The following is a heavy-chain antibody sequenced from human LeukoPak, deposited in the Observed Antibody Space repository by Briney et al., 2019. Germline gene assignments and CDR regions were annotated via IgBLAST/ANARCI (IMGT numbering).Heavy chain of an antibody. CDR3: AREKMVATYYYYYYYGMDV. D-gene: IGHD5-12*01. V-gene: IGHV3-33*01. CDR2: IWYDGSNK. Sequence: GRSLRLSCAASGFTFSSYGMHWVRQAPGKGLEWVAVIWYDGSNKCYADSVKGRFTISRDNSKNTLYLQMNSLRAEDTAVYYCAREKMVATYYYYYYYGMDVWGQGTTVTVSS. CDR1: GFTFSSYG. J-gene: IGHJ6*02.